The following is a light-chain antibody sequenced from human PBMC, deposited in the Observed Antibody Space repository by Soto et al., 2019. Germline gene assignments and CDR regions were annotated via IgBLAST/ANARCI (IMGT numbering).Light chain of an antibody. V-gene: IGLV2-23*02. CDR2: VVS. J-gene: IGLJ2*01. CDR3: CSYAGSSPV. CDR1: SSDVGSYNL. Sequence: QSALTQPASVSGSPGQSITISCTGTSSDVGSYNLVSWYQQHPGKAPKLMIYVVSKRPSGVSNRFSGSKSGNTASLTISGLQAEDEADYYCCSYAGSSPVFGGGTKVTVL.